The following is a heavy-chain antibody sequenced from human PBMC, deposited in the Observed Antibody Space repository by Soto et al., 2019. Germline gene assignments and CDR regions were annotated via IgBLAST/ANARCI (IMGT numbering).Heavy chain of an antibody. CDR2: ISAYNGNT. CDR3: ARVFMVRGGSFDP. J-gene: IGHJ5*02. D-gene: IGHD3-10*01. V-gene: IGHV1-18*04. CDR1: GYTFTSYG. Sequence: EASVKVSCKASGYTFTSYGISWVRQAPGQGLEWMGLISAYNGNTNYAQKLQGRVTMTTDTSTSTAYLELRSLRSDDTAVYYCARVFMVRGGSFDPWGQGTLVTVSS.